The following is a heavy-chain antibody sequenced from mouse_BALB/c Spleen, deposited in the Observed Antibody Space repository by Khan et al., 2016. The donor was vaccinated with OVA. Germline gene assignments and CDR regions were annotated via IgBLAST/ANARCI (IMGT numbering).Heavy chain of an antibody. D-gene: IGHD1-1*01. CDR1: GFTFSTYG. Sequence: VQLKESGGDLVEPGGSLKLSCAGSGFTFSTYGMSWVRQTPDKRLEWVATISTGGHYTYYPDSVRGRFTISRDNAKNTLYLQMTSLKSEGTAMFYCARLAYYYDSEGFAYWGQGTLVTVSA. CDR2: ISTGGHYT. CDR3: ARLAYYYDSEGFAY. J-gene: IGHJ3*01. V-gene: IGHV5-6*01.